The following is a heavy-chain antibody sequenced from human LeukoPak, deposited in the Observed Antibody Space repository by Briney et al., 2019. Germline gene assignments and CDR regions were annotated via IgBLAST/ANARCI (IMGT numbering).Heavy chain of an antibody. D-gene: IGHD3-16*02. CDR3: ATGYLSDAFDI. J-gene: IGHJ3*02. Sequence: GASVKVSCKVSGNTLTEFSMHWVRQAPGRGLEWMGGFDLEYGDTIYAERFQDRVTMTEDTSTETAYMELTRLTFEDTAMYFCATGYLSDAFDIWGQGTMVTVSS. CDR1: GNTLTEFS. V-gene: IGHV1-24*01. CDR2: FDLEYGDT.